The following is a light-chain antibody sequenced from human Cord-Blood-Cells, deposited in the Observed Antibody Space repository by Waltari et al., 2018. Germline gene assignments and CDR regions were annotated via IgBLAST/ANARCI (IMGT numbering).Light chain of an antibody. Sequence: DIQMTQSPSTLSASVGDRVTITCRASQSISSWLAWYQQKPGKAPKLLIYDASSLESGVPSRVSGSGSGTEFTLTISSLQPDDFATYYCQQYNSYSGRTFGQGTKVEIK. V-gene: IGKV1-5*01. CDR1: QSISSW. CDR3: QQYNSYSGRT. J-gene: IGKJ1*01. CDR2: DAS.